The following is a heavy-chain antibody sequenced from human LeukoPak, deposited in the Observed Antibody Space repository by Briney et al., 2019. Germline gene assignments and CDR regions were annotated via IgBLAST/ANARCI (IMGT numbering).Heavy chain of an antibody. CDR2: ISAYNGNT. V-gene: IGHV1-18*01. CDR3: ARGEDRYGSGSLIDY. Sequence: ASVKVSCKASGYTFTSYGISWVRQAPGQGLEWMGWISAYNGNTNYAQKLQGRVTMTTDTSTSTAYMELRSLRSDDTAVYYCARGEDRYGSGSLIDYWGQGTLVTVSS. D-gene: IGHD3-10*01. CDR1: GYTFTSYG. J-gene: IGHJ4*02.